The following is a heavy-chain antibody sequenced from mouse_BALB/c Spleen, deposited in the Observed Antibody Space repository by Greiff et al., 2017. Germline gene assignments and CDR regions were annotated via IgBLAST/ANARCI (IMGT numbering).Heavy chain of an antibody. D-gene: IGHD2-2*01. Sequence: AAELARPGASVKMSCKASGYTFTSYTMHWVKQRPGQGLEWIGYINPSSGYTEYNQKFKDKTTLTADKSSSTAYMQLSSLTSEDSAVYYCARWLPLAYWGQGTLVTVSA. J-gene: IGHJ3*01. CDR1: GYTFTSYT. CDR2: INPSSGYT. CDR3: ARWLPLAY. V-gene: IGHV1-4*02.